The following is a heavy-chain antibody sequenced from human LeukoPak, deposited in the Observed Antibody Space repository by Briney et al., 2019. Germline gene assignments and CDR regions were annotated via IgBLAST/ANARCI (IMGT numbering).Heavy chain of an antibody. D-gene: IGHD5-18*01. Sequence: SETLSLTCTVSGGSISSYYWSWIRQPAGKGLEWIGRIYTSGSTNYNPSLKSRVTMSVDTSKNQFYLKLSSVTAADTAVYYCARALPGYSYGSYYFDYWGQGTLVTVSS. V-gene: IGHV4-4*07. CDR3: ARALPGYSYGSYYFDY. J-gene: IGHJ4*02. CDR2: IYTSGST. CDR1: GGSISSYY.